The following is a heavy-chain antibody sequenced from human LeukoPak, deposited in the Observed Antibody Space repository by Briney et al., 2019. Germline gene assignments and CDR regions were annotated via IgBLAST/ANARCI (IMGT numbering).Heavy chain of an antibody. CDR2: INPDSGGT. J-gene: IGHJ4*02. CDR3: ARETDSGSYARFDY. V-gene: IGHV1-2*02. Sequence: GASVKVSCKASGYTFTGYYMHWVRQAPGQGLEWMGWINPDSGGTNYAQKFQGRVTMTRDTSISTAYMELSRLRSDDTAVYYCARETDSGSYARFDYWGQGTLVTVSS. CDR1: GYTFTGYY. D-gene: IGHD1-26*01.